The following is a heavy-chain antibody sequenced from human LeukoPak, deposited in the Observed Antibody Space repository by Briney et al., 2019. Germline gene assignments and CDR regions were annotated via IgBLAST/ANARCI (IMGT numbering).Heavy chain of an antibody. CDR2: IYTSGST. CDR3: ARDLSRSPGAFDI. CDR1: GGSISSGSYY. Sequence: NPSETLSLTCTVSGGSISSGSYYWSWIRQPAGKGLEWIGRIYTSGSTNYNPSLKSRVTMSVDTSKNQFSLKLSSVTAADTAVYYCARDLSRSPGAFDIWGQGTMVTVSS. J-gene: IGHJ3*02. V-gene: IGHV4-61*02. D-gene: IGHD2-2*01.